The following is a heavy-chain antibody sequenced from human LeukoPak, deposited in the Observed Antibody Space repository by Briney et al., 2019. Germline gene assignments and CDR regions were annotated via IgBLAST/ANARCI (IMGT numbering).Heavy chain of an antibody. J-gene: IGHJ4*02. D-gene: IGHD2-2*01. V-gene: IGHV4-34*01. CDR2: STHSGST. CDR1: GGSFSGHY. CDR3: ARGRTGAAALDF. Sequence: PSETLSLTCAVYGGSFSGHYWTWIRQPPGKGLEWIGESTHSGSTNYNPSLKSRVSISVDTSKNQSSLKLTSVTAADTAVYHCARGRTGAAALDFWGPGTLVTVSS.